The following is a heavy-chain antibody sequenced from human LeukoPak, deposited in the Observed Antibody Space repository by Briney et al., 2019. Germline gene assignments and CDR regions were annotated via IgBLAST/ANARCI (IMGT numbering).Heavy chain of an antibody. CDR3: ARPMDQNHSSGFMGY. CDR1: GFTFSSYW. Sequence: PGGSLRLSCAASGFTFSSYWMSWVRQAPGKGLEWVANIKKDGSEKYYVDSVKGRFTISRDNAKTSLYLQMNSLRAEDTAVYYCARPMDQNHSSGFMGYWGQGTLVTVSS. D-gene: IGHD3-22*01. CDR2: IKKDGSEK. J-gene: IGHJ4*02. V-gene: IGHV3-7*01.